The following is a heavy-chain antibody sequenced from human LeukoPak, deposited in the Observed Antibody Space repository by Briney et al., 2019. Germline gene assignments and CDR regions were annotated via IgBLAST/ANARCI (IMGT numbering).Heavy chain of an antibody. J-gene: IGHJ3*02. D-gene: IGHD3-10*01. CDR3: ARDQSDPLGGDAFDI. Sequence: PSETLSLTCTVSGGSISSGGYYWSWIRQHPGKGLEWIGYIYYSGSTYYNPSLESRVTISVDTSKNQFSLKLSSVTAADTAVYYCARDQSDPLGGDAFDIWGQGTMVTVSS. V-gene: IGHV4-31*03. CDR1: GGSISSGGYY. CDR2: IYYSGST.